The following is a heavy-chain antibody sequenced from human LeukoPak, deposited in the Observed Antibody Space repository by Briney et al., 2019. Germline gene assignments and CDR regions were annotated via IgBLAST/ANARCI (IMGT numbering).Heavy chain of an antibody. CDR2: ISSSGSTI. Sequence: GGSLRLSCAASGFTFSNYAMSWIRQAPGKGLEWVSYISSSGSTIYYADSVKGRFTISRDNAKNSLYLQMNSLRAEDTAVYYCAGETYYYDSSGFYYFDYWGQGTLVTVSS. CDR3: AGETYYYDSSGFYYFDY. J-gene: IGHJ4*02. V-gene: IGHV3-11*04. CDR1: GFTFSNYA. D-gene: IGHD3-22*01.